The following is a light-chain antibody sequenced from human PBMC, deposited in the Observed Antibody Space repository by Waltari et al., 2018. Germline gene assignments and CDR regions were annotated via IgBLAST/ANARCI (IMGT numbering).Light chain of an antibody. Sequence: EIVLTQSPGTLSLSPGERATLSCRASQSVGSKFLAWYQQNPGQVPRPLIYAASSRAAVIPDRFSGTGSGTDFTLTISILEPEDFAVYYWQQFGSSALTFGGGTKVEIK. V-gene: IGKV3-20*01. CDR1: QSVGSKF. CDR3: QQFGSSALT. CDR2: AAS. J-gene: IGKJ4*01.